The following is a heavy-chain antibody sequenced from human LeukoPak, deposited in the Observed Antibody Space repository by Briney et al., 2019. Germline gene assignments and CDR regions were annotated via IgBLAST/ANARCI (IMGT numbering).Heavy chain of an antibody. D-gene: IGHD3-16*02. CDR1: GFTCSDYY. Sequence: PGGSLRLSCAASGFTCSDYYMSWIRQAPGKGLEWVSYISSSGSTIYYADSVKGRFTISRDNAKNSLYLQMNSLRAEDTAVYYCARRPPRSPYFDSWGQGTLVTVSS. CDR2: ISSSGSTI. V-gene: IGHV3-11*04. CDR3: ARRPPRSPYFDS. J-gene: IGHJ4*02.